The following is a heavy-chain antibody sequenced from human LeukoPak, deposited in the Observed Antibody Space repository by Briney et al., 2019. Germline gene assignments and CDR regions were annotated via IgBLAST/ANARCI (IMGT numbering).Heavy chain of an antibody. Sequence: PGRSLRLSCAASGFTFSTHAMSWVRQAPGKGLEWVSGISGSGGSTYYADSVKGRFTIFRDNSKNTLYLQMNSLRAEDTAVYYCARVRGYDYWGQGTLVTVSS. V-gene: IGHV3-23*01. CDR2: ISGSGGST. J-gene: IGHJ4*02. CDR3: ARVRGYDY. D-gene: IGHD3-10*01. CDR1: GFTFSTHA.